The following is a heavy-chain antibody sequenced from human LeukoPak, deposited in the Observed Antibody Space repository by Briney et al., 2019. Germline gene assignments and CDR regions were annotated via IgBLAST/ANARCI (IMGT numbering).Heavy chain of an antibody. D-gene: IGHD6-13*01. V-gene: IGHV4-59*02. CDR3: ARVGIAAAHPDPYFDY. CDR1: GFSVSSNY. Sequence: PGGSLRLSCAASGFSVSSNYMSWIRQPAGKGLEYIGYIYYSGSTNYNPSLKSRVTISVDTSKNQFSLKLSSVTAADTAVYYCARVGIAAAHPDPYFDYWGQGTLVTVSS. J-gene: IGHJ4*02. CDR2: IYYSGST.